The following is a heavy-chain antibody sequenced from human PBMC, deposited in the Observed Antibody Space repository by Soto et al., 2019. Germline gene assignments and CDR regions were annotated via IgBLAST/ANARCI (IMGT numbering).Heavy chain of an antibody. Sequence: GGSLRLSCAASGFTFSSYAMSWVRQAPGKGLEWVSAISGSGGSTYYADSVKGRFTISRDNSKNTLYLQMNSLRAEDTAVYYCAKDAGGYSGYDRPFDYWGQGTLVTVSS. V-gene: IGHV3-23*01. D-gene: IGHD5-12*01. CDR3: AKDAGGYSGYDRPFDY. CDR2: ISGSGGST. J-gene: IGHJ4*02. CDR1: GFTFSSYA.